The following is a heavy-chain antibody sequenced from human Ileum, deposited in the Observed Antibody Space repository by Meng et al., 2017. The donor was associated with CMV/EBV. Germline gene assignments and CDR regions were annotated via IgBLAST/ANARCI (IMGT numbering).Heavy chain of an antibody. CDR3: AREPPRGVHFYY. CDR2: IYDSGGNT. CDR1: GYTFTNYH. J-gene: IGHJ4*02. D-gene: IGHD6-6*01. V-gene: IGHV1-46*01. Sequence: ASVKISCKASGYTFTNYHIHWMRQAPGHGLEYMGVIYDSGGNTYKEQKFQDRLTMTWDTSTTTVHMELSSLRSKDTAVYYCAREPPRGVHFYYWGQGTLVTVSS.